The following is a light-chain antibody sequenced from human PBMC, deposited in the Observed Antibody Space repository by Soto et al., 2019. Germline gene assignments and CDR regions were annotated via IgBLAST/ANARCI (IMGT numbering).Light chain of an antibody. CDR2: DVT. CDR3: FAESGSDTLL. J-gene: IGLJ3*02. V-gene: IGLV2-11*01. CDR1: SSDVGSYNY. Sequence: QSALTQPRSVAGSPGESVTISCTGSSSDVGSYNYVSWYQQYPGKAPKVMIYDVTERPSEVPDRFSGSKSGNTASLTISGLQAEDEADYFCFAESGSDTLLFCGGTKLTVL.